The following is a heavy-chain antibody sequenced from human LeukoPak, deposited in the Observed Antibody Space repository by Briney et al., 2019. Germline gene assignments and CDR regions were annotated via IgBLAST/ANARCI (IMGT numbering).Heavy chain of an antibody. CDR1: GFTFSSYG. CDR2: ISYDGSNK. Sequence: GGSLRLSCAASGFTFSSYGMHWVRQAPGKGLEWVAVISYDGSNKYYADSVKGRFTISRDKNSLYLQMNSLRAEDTAVYYCAREKWLAKFDYWGQGTLVTVSS. CDR3: AREKWLAKFDY. V-gene: IGHV3-30*03. J-gene: IGHJ4*02. D-gene: IGHD6-19*01.